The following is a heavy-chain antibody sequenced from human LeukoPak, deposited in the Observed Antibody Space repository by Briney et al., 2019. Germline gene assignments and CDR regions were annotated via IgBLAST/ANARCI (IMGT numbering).Heavy chain of an antibody. CDR1: GYTFTSYA. CDR2: INAGNGNT. J-gene: IGHJ6*04. D-gene: IGHD2-2*01. Sequence: GASVKVSCKASGYTFTSYAMHWVRQAPGQRLERMGWINAGNGNTKYSQKVPGRVTITRDTSASTAYMELSSLRSEDASVYYCAREYCSSTSCPYYYYYYGMDVWGKGTTVTVSS. V-gene: IGHV1-3*01. CDR3: AREYCSSTSCPYYYYYYGMDV.